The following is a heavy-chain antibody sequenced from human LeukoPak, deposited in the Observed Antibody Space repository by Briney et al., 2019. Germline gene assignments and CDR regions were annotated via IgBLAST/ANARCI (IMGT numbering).Heavy chain of an antibody. CDR2: IYYSGST. Sequence: PSETLSLTCTVSGGSISSYYWSWIRQPPGKGLEWIGYIYYSGSTNYNPSLKSRVTMSVDTSKNQFSLKLSSVTAADTAVYYCAREGGYSSGWKGNWFDPWGQGTLVTVSS. V-gene: IGHV4-59*01. J-gene: IGHJ5*02. D-gene: IGHD6-19*01. CDR3: AREGGYSSGWKGNWFDP. CDR1: GGSISSYY.